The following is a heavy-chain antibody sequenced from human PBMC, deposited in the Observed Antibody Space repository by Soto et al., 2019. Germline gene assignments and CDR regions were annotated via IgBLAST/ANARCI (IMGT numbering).Heavy chain of an antibody. J-gene: IGHJ4*02. Sequence: EVQLVESGGALVQPGGFLRLSSATSGFTFSRYWMHWVRQVPGKGLVWVSRINSDGSSISYSDSVKGRFTISRDNAKNTLYLQMNSLRVEDTAVYYCARLPVDTITSLDYWGQGTLVTVSS. CDR1: GFTFSRYW. V-gene: IGHV3-74*01. D-gene: IGHD3-3*01. CDR2: INSDGSSI. CDR3: ARLPVDTITSLDY.